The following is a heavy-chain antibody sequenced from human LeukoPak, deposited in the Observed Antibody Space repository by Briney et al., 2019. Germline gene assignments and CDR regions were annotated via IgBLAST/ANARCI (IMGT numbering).Heavy chain of an antibody. J-gene: IGHJ6*03. CDR1: GGTFSSYA. Sequence: SSVKVSRKASGGTFSSYAISGVRQAPGQGLEWMGGIIPISGTANYAQKFQGRVTITPDEYTSTAYMELSTVRSEDTAVYYCERAVTVVPALYYMDVWGKGTTVTISS. CDR3: ERAVTVVPALYYMDV. CDR2: IIPISGTA. V-gene: IGHV1-69*13. D-gene: IGHD2-2*01.